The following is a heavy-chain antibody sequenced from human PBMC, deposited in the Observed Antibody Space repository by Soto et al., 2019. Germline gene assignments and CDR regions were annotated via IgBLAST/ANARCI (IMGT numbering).Heavy chain of an antibody. V-gene: IGHV1-46*01. Sequence: QVQLVQSGAEVKEPGASVKVSCKASGYTFTKYYMHWIRQAPGQGLEWMGIINPSGTNARYIQKFQGRATRTRHTPTSTVYRGRSSLRSEDPPFYYWARGGEGSGWSDAHYGGRGTLAPVS. D-gene: IGHD6-19*01. CDR1: GYTFTKYY. CDR3: ARGGEGSGWSDAHY. J-gene: IGHJ4*02. CDR2: INPSGTNA.